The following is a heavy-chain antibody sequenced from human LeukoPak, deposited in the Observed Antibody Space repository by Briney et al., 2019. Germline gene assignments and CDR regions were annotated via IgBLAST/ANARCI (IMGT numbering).Heavy chain of an antibody. J-gene: IGHJ4*02. V-gene: IGHV1-2*02. D-gene: IGHD1-26*01. CDR1: GYIFTDDF. Sequence: VASVKVSCKASGYIFTDDFFHCVRQAPGQGLEWMGWIRPTDGATKVGQKFQGRVTLTRDTSISTVYMEMSGLRFDDTAMYYCARGRYRYSYDYWGQGTLVTVSS. CDR2: IRPTDGAT. CDR3: ARGRYRYSYDY.